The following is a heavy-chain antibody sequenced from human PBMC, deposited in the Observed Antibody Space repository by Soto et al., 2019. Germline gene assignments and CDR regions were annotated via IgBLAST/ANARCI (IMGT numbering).Heavy chain of an antibody. CDR1: GGTFSSYA. CDR2: IIPIFGTA. J-gene: IGHJ4*02. CDR3: ARWGLRYGYNRWYFDY. D-gene: IGHD5-12*01. V-gene: IGHV1-69*06. Sequence: QVQLVQSGAEVKKPGSSVKVSCKASGGTFSSYAISWVRQAPGQGLEWMGGIIPIFGTANYAQKFQGRVTITADKSTSTAYMELSSLRSEDTAVYYCARWGLRYGYNRWYFDYWGQGTLVTVSS.